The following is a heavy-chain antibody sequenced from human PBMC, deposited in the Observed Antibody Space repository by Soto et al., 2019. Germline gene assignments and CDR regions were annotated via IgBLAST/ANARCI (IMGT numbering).Heavy chain of an antibody. CDR2: IKQDGSEK. CDR3: ARDTILTGTLSRRVRVYMDV. D-gene: IGHD1-7*01. J-gene: IGHJ6*03. CDR1: GFTFSSYW. V-gene: IGHV3-7*01. Sequence: GGSLRLSCAASGFTFSSYWMSWVRQAPGKGLEWVANIKQDGSEKYYVDSVKGRFTISRDNAKNSLYLQMNSLRAEDTAVYYCARDTILTGTLSRRVRVYMDVWGKGNTVTVSS.